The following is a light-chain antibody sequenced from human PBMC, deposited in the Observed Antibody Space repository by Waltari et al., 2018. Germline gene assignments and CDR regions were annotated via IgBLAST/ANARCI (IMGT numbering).Light chain of an antibody. CDR3: QHYVCLPAT. Sequence: EIVFTQSPGTLSMSPGDRVTLSCRTSQRVSRPLAWYQQKPGQAPKLLSYGASTRATGIPDRFTGSGSGTDFSLTISSLEPEDFAIYFCQHYVCLPATFGQGTRVEIK. CDR1: QRVSRP. V-gene: IGKV3-20*01. CDR2: GAS. J-gene: IGKJ1*01.